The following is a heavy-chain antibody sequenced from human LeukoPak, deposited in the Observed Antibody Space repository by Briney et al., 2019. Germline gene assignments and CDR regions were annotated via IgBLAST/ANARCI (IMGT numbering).Heavy chain of an antibody. J-gene: IGHJ4*02. D-gene: IGHD5-24*01. CDR2: IWYDGSNK. CDR1: GFTFSSYG. V-gene: IGHV3-33*01. Sequence: PGGSLRLSCAASGFTFSSYGMHWVRQAPGKGLEWVAVIWYDGSNKYYADSVKGRFTISRDNSKNTLYLQMNSLRAEDTAVYYCARDSEMATIEYYFDYWGQGTLVTVSS. CDR3: ARDSEMATIEYYFDY.